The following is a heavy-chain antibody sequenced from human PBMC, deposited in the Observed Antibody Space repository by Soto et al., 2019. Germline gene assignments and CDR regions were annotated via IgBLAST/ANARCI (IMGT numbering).Heavy chain of an antibody. D-gene: IGHD1-20*01. J-gene: IGHJ4*02. V-gene: IGHV3-74*01. CDR3: AKDWYHTIEC. Sequence: WGSLRLSCATSGFDFSNTWIHWVRQVPGQGLVWVSRINSDGGSIIYADSVKGRFTLSRDNAKNTVNLQMSSLRVEDTAVYYCAKDWYHTIECWGQGTTVTVSS. CDR2: INSDGGSI. CDR1: GFDFSNTW.